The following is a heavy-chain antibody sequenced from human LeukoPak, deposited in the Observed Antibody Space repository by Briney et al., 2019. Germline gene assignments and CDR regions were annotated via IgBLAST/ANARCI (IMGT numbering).Heavy chain of an antibody. CDR2: INTGNGKT. CDR1: GGTFSSYA. D-gene: IGHD3-10*01. V-gene: IGHV1-3*04. CDR3: ARDLDGSGSCYFDY. Sequence: GASVKVSCKASGGTFSSYAISWVRQAPGQRLEWMGWINTGNGKTKYSQMLKGRVTFTRDTSASTAYMELSSLRSEDTAVYYCARDLDGSGSCYFDYWGQGTLVTVPS. J-gene: IGHJ4*02.